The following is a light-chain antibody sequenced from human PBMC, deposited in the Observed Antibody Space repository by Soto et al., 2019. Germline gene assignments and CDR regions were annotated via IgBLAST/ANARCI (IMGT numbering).Light chain of an antibody. V-gene: IGKV3-20*01. CDR2: GAS. Sequence: EIVLTQSPGTLSLSPGERATLSCRASQSVSSNYLAWYQFKVGQAPRLLIYGASNRPTGIPDRFSGSGSGTDFTLTISKLEPEDSAVYFFQQYGGSPIFTFGPGTKLDIK. J-gene: IGKJ3*01. CDR3: QQYGGSPIFT. CDR1: QSVSSNY.